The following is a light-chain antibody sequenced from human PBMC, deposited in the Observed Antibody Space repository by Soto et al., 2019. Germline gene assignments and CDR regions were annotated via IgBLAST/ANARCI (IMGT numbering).Light chain of an antibody. Sequence: EIVLTQSPGTLSLSPGERATLSCRASPSVSSSYLAWYQQKPGQAPRLLIYGASNRATGIPDRFSGSGSGTDFTLTISRLEPEDFAVYYCQQYGSSPPYTFGQGTKLEIK. CDR2: GAS. J-gene: IGKJ2*01. V-gene: IGKV3-20*01. CDR1: PSVSSSY. CDR3: QQYGSSPPYT.